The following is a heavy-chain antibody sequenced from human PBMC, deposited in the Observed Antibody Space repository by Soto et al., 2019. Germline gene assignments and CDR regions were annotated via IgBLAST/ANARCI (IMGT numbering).Heavy chain of an antibody. J-gene: IGHJ6*03. CDR1: GFTFSSYG. CDR3: ARARGTVTRYYYYYMDV. CDR2: IWYDGSNK. D-gene: IGHD1-1*01. V-gene: IGHV3-33*01. Sequence: GGSLRLSCAASGFTFSSYGMHWVRQAPGKGLEWVAVIWYDGSNKYYADSVKGRFTISRDNSKNTLYLQMNSLRAEDTAVYYCARARGTVTRYYYYYMDVWGKGTTVTVSS.